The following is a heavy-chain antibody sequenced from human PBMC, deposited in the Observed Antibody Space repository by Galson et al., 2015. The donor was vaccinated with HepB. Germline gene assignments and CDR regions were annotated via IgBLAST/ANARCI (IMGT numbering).Heavy chain of an antibody. CDR2: INYDSGNT. Sequence: SVKVSCKASGYTFSGYAVHWMRQTPGQGLEWLGWINYDSGNTRFLQRFQGRFSISRDRSARTVHMDLSSLRSEDTAVYYCARVPLRDSIVARRGGDYGMDVWGQGTTVTVPS. CDR3: ARVPLRDSIVARRGGDYGMDV. V-gene: IGHV1-3*01. CDR1: GYTFSGYA. J-gene: IGHJ6*02. D-gene: IGHD6-6*01.